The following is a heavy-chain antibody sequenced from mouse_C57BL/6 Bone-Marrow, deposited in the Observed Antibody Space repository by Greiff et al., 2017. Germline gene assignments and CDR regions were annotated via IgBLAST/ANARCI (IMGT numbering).Heavy chain of an antibody. D-gene: IGHD1-1*01. J-gene: IGHJ3*01. V-gene: IGHV5-4*01. CDR1: GFTFSSDA. CDR3: AGGDTTVIAAGSFAY. Sequence: EVQGVESGGGLVKPGGSLKLSCAVSGFTFSSDAMSWVRQTPEKRLEWVANISDGGGYTYYPDNVKGRFTISRDNAKNNLYLQMSHLKSEDTAMYYCAGGDTTVIAAGSFAYWGQGTLVTVSA. CDR2: ISDGGGYT.